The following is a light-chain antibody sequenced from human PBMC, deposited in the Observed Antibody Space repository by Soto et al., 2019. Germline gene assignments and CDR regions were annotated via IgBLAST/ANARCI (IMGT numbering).Light chain of an antibody. CDR1: ISDVGSSGP. V-gene: IGLV2-23*01. CDR3: CSYVGARTYV. Sequence: QSSLTHPASLSGSPGQSITISCSGSISDVGSSGPVSWYQHHPGQVPKLIIYEGSRRPSGVSSRFSGSKTGNTASLTITGLQAEDEANYYCCSYVGARTYVFGTGTKVTVL. CDR2: EGS. J-gene: IGLJ1*01.